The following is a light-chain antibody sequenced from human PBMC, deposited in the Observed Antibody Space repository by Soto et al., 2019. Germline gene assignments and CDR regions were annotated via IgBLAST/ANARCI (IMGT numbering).Light chain of an antibody. J-gene: IGLJ1*01. V-gene: IGLV2-14*01. Sequence: QSVLTQPASVSGSPGQSITISCTGTSSDVGGYNYVSWYQQHPGKAPKLTIYDVSNRPSGVSNRFSGSKSGNTASLTISGLQAEDEADYYCSSYTSSSTSPYVFGTGTKLTVL. CDR1: SSDVGGYNY. CDR3: SSYTSSSTSPYV. CDR2: DVS.